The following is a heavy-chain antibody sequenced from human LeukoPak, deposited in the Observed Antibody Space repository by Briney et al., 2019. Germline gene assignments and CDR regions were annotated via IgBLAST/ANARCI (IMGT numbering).Heavy chain of an antibody. J-gene: IGHJ3*02. CDR2: IRSKANSYAT. V-gene: IGHV3-73*01. D-gene: IGHD2/OR15-2a*01. CDR3: TRRESIASGDI. CDR1: GFTFSGSA. Sequence: GGSLRLSCAASGFTFSGSAMHWVRQASGKGLEWVGRIRSKANSYATAYAASVKGRFTISRDDSKNTAYLQMNSLKTEDTAVYYCTRRESIASGDIWGQGTMVTVSS.